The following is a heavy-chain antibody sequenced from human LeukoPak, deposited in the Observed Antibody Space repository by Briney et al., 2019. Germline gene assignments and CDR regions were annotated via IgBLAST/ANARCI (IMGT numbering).Heavy chain of an antibody. J-gene: IGHJ6*04. CDR1: GSTFSSYW. CDR2: INGDESRT. V-gene: IGHV3-74*01. CDR3: VRGQLERPFDFYYGMDV. Sequence: GGSLRLSCAASGSTFSSYWMHWVRQGPGKGLVWVARINGDESRTTCPDSVRDRFTISRDNAKNTLYLQMNSLRAEDTAVYYCVRGQLERPFDFYYGMDVWGKGTTVTVSS. D-gene: IGHD1-1*01.